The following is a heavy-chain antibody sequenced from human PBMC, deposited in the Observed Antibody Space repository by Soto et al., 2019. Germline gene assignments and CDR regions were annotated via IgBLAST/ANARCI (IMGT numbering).Heavy chain of an antibody. V-gene: IGHV3-53*01. CDR2: IYSGGSF. CDR1: GFTVGNTY. D-gene: IGHD4-4*01. CDR3: ARGWRGTYSYLDY. Sequence: GGSLRLSCEASGFTVGNTYMSWVRQSPGKGLEWVSDIYSGGSFFYTDSVKGRFTISRDNSKNTLYLQMSSLRFDDTAVYYCARGWRGTYSYLDYWGQGILGTVS. J-gene: IGHJ4*02.